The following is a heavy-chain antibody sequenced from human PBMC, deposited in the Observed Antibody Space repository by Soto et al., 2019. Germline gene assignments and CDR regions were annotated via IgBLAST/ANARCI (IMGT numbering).Heavy chain of an antibody. CDR1: GFTFSSYA. Sequence: GGSLRLSCAASGFTFSSYAMSWVRQAPGKGLEWVSSISSSSSYIYYADSVKGRFTISRDNAKNSLYLQMNSLRAEDTAVYYCARGGSYSTTTCDYWGQGTLVTVSS. D-gene: IGHD1-26*01. V-gene: IGHV3-21*01. J-gene: IGHJ4*02. CDR3: ARGGSYSTTTCDY. CDR2: ISSSSSYI.